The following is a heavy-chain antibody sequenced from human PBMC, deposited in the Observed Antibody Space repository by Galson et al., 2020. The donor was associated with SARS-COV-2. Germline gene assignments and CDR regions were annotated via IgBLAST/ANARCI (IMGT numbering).Heavy chain of an antibody. Sequence: TGGSLRLSCSASGFTFSSYAMHWVRQAPGKGLEYVSAISSNGGSTYYADSVKGRFTISRDNSKNTLYLQMSSLRAEDTAVYYCVKAPPSMTGGDLTPGWFDPWGQGTLVTVSS. V-gene: IGHV3-64D*08. CDR2: ISSNGGST. J-gene: IGHJ5*02. CDR1: GFTFSSYA. D-gene: IGHD2-21*02. CDR3: VKAPPSMTGGDLTPGWFDP.